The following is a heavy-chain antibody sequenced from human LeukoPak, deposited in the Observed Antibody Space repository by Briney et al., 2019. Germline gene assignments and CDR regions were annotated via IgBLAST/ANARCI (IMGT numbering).Heavy chain of an antibody. J-gene: IGHJ5*02. CDR3: ARVFDDYYDSSADPPLWFDP. CDR2: VYYSGSP. CDR1: GGSISSYF. V-gene: IGHV4-59*01. Sequence: ASETLSLTRTVSGGSISSYFWSWIRQPPGMGLEWIGYVYYSGSPNYNPSLKSRVAISVDTSKNQFSLRLRSVTAADTAVYYCARVFDDYYDSSADPPLWFDPWGQGTLVTVSS. D-gene: IGHD3-22*01.